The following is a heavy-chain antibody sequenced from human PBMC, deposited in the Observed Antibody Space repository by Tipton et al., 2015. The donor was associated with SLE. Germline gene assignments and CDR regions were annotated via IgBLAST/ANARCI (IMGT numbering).Heavy chain of an antibody. J-gene: IGHJ4*02. CDR2: FYYSGST. D-gene: IGHD2-15*01. CDR3: ARAWQGYCSGGTCYVLDY. V-gene: IGHV4-59*11. CDR1: GGSISSHY. Sequence: TLSLTCTVSGGSISSHYWSWIRQSPGKGLEWIGYFYYSGSTKYNPSLKSRVTISGDTSKNQFSLTLSSVTAADTAVYYCARAWQGYCSGGTCYVLDYWGQGTLVTVSS.